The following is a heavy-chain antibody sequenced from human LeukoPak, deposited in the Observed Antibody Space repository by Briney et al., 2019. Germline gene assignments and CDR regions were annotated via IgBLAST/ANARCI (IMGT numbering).Heavy chain of an antibody. D-gene: IGHD2-15*01. J-gene: IGHJ6*02. Sequence: GGSLRLSCAASGFTFSRYSMNWVHQAPGKGLEWVSSISSSSRYIYYADSVKGRFTISRDNAKNSLYLQMNSLRAEDTAVYYCARVERDCSGGSCYYYYYAMDVWGQGTTVTVSS. CDR3: ARVERDCSGGSCYYYYYAMDV. CDR2: ISSSSRYI. CDR1: GFTFSRYS. V-gene: IGHV3-21*01.